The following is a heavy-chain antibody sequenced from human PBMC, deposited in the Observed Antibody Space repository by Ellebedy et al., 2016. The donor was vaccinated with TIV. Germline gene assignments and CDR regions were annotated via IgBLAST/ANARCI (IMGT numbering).Heavy chain of an antibody. CDR2: ISGSGGST. J-gene: IGHJ4*02. Sequence: GESLKISXAASGFTFSSYAMSWVRQAPGKGLEWVSAISGSGGSTYYADSVKGRFTISRDNSKNTLYLQMNSLRAEDTAVYYCAKANYGGKAGVDYWGQGTLVTVSS. CDR3: AKANYGGKAGVDY. D-gene: IGHD4-23*01. V-gene: IGHV3-23*01. CDR1: GFTFSSYA.